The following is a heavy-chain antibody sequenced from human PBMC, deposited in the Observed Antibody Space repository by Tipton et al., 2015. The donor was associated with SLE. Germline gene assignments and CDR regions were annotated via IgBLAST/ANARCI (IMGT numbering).Heavy chain of an antibody. D-gene: IGHD2-21*02. CDR3: AREHIVVVTSGYFDL. Sequence: TLSLTCAVSGYSISSGYYWGWIRQPPGKGLEWIGSIYYSGSTYYNPSLKSRVTISVDTSKNQFSLKLSSVTAADTAVYYCAREHIVVVTSGYFDLWGRGTLVTVSS. J-gene: IGHJ2*01. V-gene: IGHV4-38-2*01. CDR2: IYYSGST. CDR1: GYSISSGYY.